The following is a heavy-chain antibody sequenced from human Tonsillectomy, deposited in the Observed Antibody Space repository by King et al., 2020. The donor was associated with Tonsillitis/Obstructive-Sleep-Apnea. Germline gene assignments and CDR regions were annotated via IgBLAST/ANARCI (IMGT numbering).Heavy chain of an antibody. CDR1: GGSISSSNYY. V-gene: IGHV4-39*01. CDR2: IYSSGGT. D-gene: IGHD3-16*01. Sequence: QLQESGPGLVKPSETLSLICTVSGGSISSSNYYLGWIRQPPGKGLEWLGSIYSSGGTYYNPSLKSRVTISVDTSKNQFSLKLSSVTAADTAVYYCARHTGGGASYDLDYWGQGNLVTV. CDR3: ARHTGGGASYDLDY. J-gene: IGHJ4*02.